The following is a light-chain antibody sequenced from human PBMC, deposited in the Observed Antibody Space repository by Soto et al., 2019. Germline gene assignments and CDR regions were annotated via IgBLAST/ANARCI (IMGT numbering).Light chain of an antibody. J-gene: IGKJ1*01. Sequence: AIRMTQSPSSLSASTGDRVTITCRASQDISDYLVWYQQKPGKAPKVLIHAASTLQGGVSSRFSGSRSGTDFTLTIISLQSEDFATYYCQHYYTYPWTFGQGTKVEV. V-gene: IGKV1-8*01. CDR2: AAS. CDR1: QDISDY. CDR3: QHYYTYPWT.